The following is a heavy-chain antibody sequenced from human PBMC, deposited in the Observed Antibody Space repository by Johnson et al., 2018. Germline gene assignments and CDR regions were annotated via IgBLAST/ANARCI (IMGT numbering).Heavy chain of an antibody. CDR2: IRSKGNGGTT. Sequence: VQLQESGGGLVQPGRSLRLSCTASGFNFIHYAMNWFRLAPGKGLEWVGFIRSKGNGGTTDYAASVKGRFTLSRDDSKSIFFLQLNNLEVEDTAVYYCSRLWGAAEPYYYYMDVWGKGTTVTVSS. CDR1: GFNFIHYA. D-gene: IGHD3-16*01. CDR3: SRLWGAAEPYYYYMDV. V-gene: IGHV3-49*03. J-gene: IGHJ6*03.